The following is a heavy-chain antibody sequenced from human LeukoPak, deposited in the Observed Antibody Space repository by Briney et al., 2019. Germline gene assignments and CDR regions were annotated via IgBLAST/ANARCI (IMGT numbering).Heavy chain of an antibody. Sequence: PSVPLSLTCSLSVGFVRRGSDLWTWVPQPPGKGLEWIGYIYYSGSTNYNPSLKSRLTISVDTSKNQFSLKLSSVTAADTAVHYCAREYPLYGWGSIDYWGQGTLVTVSS. J-gene: IGHJ4*02. D-gene: IGHD3-10*01. V-gene: IGHV4-61*01. CDR2: IYYSGST. CDR1: VGFVRRGSDL. CDR3: AREYPLYGWGSIDY.